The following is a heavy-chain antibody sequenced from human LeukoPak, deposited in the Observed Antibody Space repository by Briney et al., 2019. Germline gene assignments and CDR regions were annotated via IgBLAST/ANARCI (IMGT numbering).Heavy chain of an antibody. J-gene: IGHJ5*02. CDR1: GGSISSISYN. D-gene: IGHD6-19*01. CDR3: ASIPVAGRSGFS. CDR2: SYCSGST. Sequence: PSETLSLTCTVSGGSISSISYNWGRIRQPPEKELEWIGSSYCSGSTYNDPSLKSRVTISADPSKNQFSLKLSSVTAADTAVYYCASIPVAGRSGFSWGQGTLVTVSS. V-gene: IGHV4-39*01.